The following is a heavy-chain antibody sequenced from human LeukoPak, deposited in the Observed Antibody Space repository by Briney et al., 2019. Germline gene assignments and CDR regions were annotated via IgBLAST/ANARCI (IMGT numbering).Heavy chain of an antibody. CDR3: ARLRYYGMDV. V-gene: IGHV3-21*01. J-gene: IGHJ6*02. Sequence: GGSLRLSCTASGFTFSTYSMNWVRQAPGKGLEWVSSITSSSYFIYYADSVKGRFRIARDNAKNSLYLQMNSLRAEDTAVYYCARLRYYGMDVWGQGTTVTVSS. CDR2: ITSSSYFI. CDR1: GFTFSTYS.